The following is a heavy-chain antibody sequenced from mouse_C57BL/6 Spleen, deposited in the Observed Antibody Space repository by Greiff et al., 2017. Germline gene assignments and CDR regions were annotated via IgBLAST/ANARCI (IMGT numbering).Heavy chain of an antibody. Sequence: VQLQQPGAELVMPGASVKLSCKASGYTFTSYWMHWVKQRPGQGLEWIGEIDPSASYTNYNQKFKGKSTLTVDKSSSTAYMQLSSLTSEDSAVYYCSRGFQNYFDFWGQGTTLTGSS. J-gene: IGHJ2*01. CDR1: GYTFTSYW. CDR3: SRGFQNYFDF. CDR2: IDPSASYT. V-gene: IGHV1-69*01.